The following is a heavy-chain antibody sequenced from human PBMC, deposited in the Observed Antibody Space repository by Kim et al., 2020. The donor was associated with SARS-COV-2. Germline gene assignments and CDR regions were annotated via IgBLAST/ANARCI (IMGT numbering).Heavy chain of an antibody. D-gene: IGHD3-10*01. CDR1: GGSFSGYY. J-gene: IGHJ4*02. CDR3: ARDLERYYYGSGIDY. CDR2: INHSGST. V-gene: IGHV4-34*01. Sequence: SETLSLTCAVYGGSFSGYYWSWIRQPPGKGLEWIGEINHSGSTNYNPSLKSRVTISVDTSKNQFSLKLSSVTAADTAVYYCARDLERYYYGSGIDYWGQGTLVTVSS.